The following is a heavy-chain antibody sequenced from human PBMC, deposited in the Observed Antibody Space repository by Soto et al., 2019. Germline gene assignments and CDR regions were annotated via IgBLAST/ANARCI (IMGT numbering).Heavy chain of an antibody. Sequence: SETLSLTCTVSGGSISSCDYYLSWIRQPPGKGLEWIGYIYYSGSTYYNPSLKSRVTISVDTSKNQFSLKLSSVTAADTAVYYCARVSTDGYYGMDVWGQGTTVTVSS. V-gene: IGHV4-30-4*01. CDR1: GGSISSCDYY. J-gene: IGHJ6*02. CDR2: IYYSGST. CDR3: ARVSTDGYYGMDV.